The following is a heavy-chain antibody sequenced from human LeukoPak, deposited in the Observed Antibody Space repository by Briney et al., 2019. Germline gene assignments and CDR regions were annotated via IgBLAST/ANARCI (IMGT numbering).Heavy chain of an antibody. V-gene: IGHV3-66*04. CDR3: ARRAGAYSHPYDY. J-gene: IGHJ4*02. CDR1: EFSVGSNY. D-gene: IGHD4/OR15-4a*01. Sequence: GWSLRLSCVASEFSVGSNYMTWVRQAPGKGLEWVSLIYSGGSTYYADSVKGRFTISRDNSKNTLYLQMNSLRAEDTAVYYCARRAGAYSHPYDYWGQGTLVTVSS. CDR2: IYSGGST.